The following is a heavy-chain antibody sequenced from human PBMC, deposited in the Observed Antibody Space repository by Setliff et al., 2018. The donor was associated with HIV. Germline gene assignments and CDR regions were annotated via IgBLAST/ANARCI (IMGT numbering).Heavy chain of an antibody. D-gene: IGHD3-10*01. J-gene: IGHJ5*02. CDR3: ARAQMLLWFGELLSNWFDP. CDR1: GGSSSGSYY. Sequence: SETLSLTCTVSGGSSSGSYYWSWIRQPPGKGLEWIGYIYYSGSTYYNPSLKSRVTISVDTSKNQFSLKLSSVTAADTAVYYCARAQMLLWFGELLSNWFDPWGQGTLVTVSS. CDR2: IYYSGST. V-gene: IGHV4-61*01.